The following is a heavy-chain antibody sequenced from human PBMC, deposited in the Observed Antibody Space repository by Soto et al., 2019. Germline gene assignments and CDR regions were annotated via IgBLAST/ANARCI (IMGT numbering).Heavy chain of an antibody. J-gene: IGHJ6*02. CDR3: AKDLDTAMDPFYYYGMDV. CDR1: GGTFSSYA. CDR2: IIPIFGTA. Sequence: GASVKVSCKASGGTFSSYAISWVRQAPGQGLEWMGGIIPIFGTANYAQKFQGRVTITADESTSTAYMELNSLRAEDTAVYYCAKDLDTAMDPFYYYGMDVWGQGTTVTVSS. D-gene: IGHD5-18*01. V-gene: IGHV1-69*13.